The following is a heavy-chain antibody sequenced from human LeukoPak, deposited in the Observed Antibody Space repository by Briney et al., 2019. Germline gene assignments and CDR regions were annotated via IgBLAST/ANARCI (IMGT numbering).Heavy chain of an antibody. CDR3: AREFGHNRWYFDY. CDR1: GFSFSAYG. J-gene: IGHJ4*02. D-gene: IGHD5-24*01. V-gene: IGHV3-23*01. CDR2: IGGSGATT. Sequence: GGSLRLSCAASGFSFSAYGMNWVRQAPGKGLEWVSAIGGSGATTYYADSVRGRFTISRDNSKNTMYLQMSSLRAEDTAVYYCAREFGHNRWYFDYWGQGALVTVSS.